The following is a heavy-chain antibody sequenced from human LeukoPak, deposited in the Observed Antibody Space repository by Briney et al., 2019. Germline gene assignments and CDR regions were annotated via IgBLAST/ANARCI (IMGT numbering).Heavy chain of an antibody. Sequence: PGGSLRLSCAASGFSFNNYVMSWVRQAPGKGLEWVSAISGDGARTYYADSVKGRFTISRDNSKNTLDLQMNSLRAEDTAIYYCAKTVVVITFRFDSWGQGSPVTVSS. CDR2: ISGDGART. V-gene: IGHV3-23*01. D-gene: IGHD2-21*01. CDR1: GFSFNNYV. CDR3: AKTVVVITFRFDS. J-gene: IGHJ4*02.